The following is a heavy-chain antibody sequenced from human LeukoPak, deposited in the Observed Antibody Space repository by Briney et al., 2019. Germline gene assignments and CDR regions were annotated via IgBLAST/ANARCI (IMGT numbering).Heavy chain of an antibody. CDR1: GCTFTGYY. V-gene: IGHV1-2*02. D-gene: IGHD3-10*01. Sequence: AAVKVSCKASGCTFTGYYMHWVRQAPGQGLEWMGWINPNSGGTNYAQEFQGRVTMTRDTSISTAYMELSRLRSDDTAVYYCARIWDGSGIDYWGQGTLVTVSS. J-gene: IGHJ4*02. CDR3: ARIWDGSGIDY. CDR2: INPNSGGT.